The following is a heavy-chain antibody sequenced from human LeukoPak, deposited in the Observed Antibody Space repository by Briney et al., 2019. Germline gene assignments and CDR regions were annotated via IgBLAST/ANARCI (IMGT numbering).Heavy chain of an antibody. D-gene: IGHD1-1*01. CDR3: ASPSVNWNGKYYYYGMDV. V-gene: IGHV3-53*01. CDR1: GFTLSSNY. Sequence: PGGSLRLSCEASGFTLSSNYMSWVRQAPGKGLEWVSVIYSGGSTYYADSVKGRFTISRDNSKNTLYLQMNSLRADDTAVYYCASPSVNWNGKYYYYGMDVWGQGTTVTVSS. J-gene: IGHJ6*02. CDR2: IYSGGST.